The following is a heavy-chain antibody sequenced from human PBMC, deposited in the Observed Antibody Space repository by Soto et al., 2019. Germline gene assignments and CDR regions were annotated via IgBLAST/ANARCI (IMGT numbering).Heavy chain of an antibody. CDR1: GASISSPTYY. CDR3: AREFGRYCSGGSCYSGWFDP. D-gene: IGHD2-15*01. V-gene: IGHV4-61*01. Sequence: SETLSLTCTVSGASISSPTYYWGWIRQPPGKGLEWIGYIYYSGSTNYNPSLKSRVTISVDTSKNQFSLKLSSVTAADTAVYYCAREFGRYCSGGSCYSGWFDPWGQGTLVTSPQ. J-gene: IGHJ5*02. CDR2: IYYSGST.